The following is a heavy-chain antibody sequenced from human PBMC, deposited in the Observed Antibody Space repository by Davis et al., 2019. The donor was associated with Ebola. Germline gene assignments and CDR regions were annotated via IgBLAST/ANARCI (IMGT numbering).Heavy chain of an antibody. CDR3: VQDFDAFDI. D-gene: IGHD1-1*01. Sequence: GSLRLSCAVSGGSISSSNWWSWVRQPPGKGLEWIGEIYHSGSTNYNPSLKSRVTISVDKSKNQFSLKLSSVTAADTAVYYCVQDFDAFDIWGQGTMVTVSS. J-gene: IGHJ3*02. CDR2: IYHSGST. V-gene: IGHV4-4*02. CDR1: GGSISSSNW.